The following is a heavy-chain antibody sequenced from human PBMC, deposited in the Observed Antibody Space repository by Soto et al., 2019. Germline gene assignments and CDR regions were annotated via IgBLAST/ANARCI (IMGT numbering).Heavy chain of an antibody. D-gene: IGHD2-2*01. J-gene: IGHJ6*02. V-gene: IGHV3-30*18. CDR1: GFTFSSYG. Sequence: GGSLRLSCAASGFTFSSYGMHWVRQAPGKGLEWVAVISYDGSNKYYADSVKGRFTISRDNSKNTLYLQMNSLRAEDTAVYYCAKDYGVPAAISSMDVWGQGTTVTVSS. CDR2: ISYDGSNK. CDR3: AKDYGVPAAISSMDV.